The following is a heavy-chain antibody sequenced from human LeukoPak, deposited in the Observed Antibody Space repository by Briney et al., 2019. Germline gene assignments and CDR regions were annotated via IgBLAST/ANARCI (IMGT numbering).Heavy chain of an antibody. V-gene: IGHV3-30*09. CDR1: GFTFSSYA. D-gene: IGHD2-15*01. Sequence: GGSLRLSCAASGFTFSSYAMSWVRQAPGKGLEWVAVISYDGSNKYYADSVKGRFAISRDNSKNTLYLQMNSLRAEDTAVYYCARDRGGYCSGGSCYTPLLFDPWGQGTLVTVSS. J-gene: IGHJ5*02. CDR2: ISYDGSNK. CDR3: ARDRGGYCSGGSCYTPLLFDP.